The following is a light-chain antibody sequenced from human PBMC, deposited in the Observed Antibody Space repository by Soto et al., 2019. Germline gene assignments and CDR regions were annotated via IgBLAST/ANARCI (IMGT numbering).Light chain of an antibody. CDR2: EVT. Sequence: QSALTQPASVSGSPGQSITITCTGSSSDVGYYEYVSWFQQHPDKAPRLIIYEVTNRPSGISNRFSGSKSGDTASLTISGLRAEDEADYYCSSFTATSTDVFGTGTKLTVL. CDR1: SSDVGYYEY. J-gene: IGLJ1*01. CDR3: SSFTATSTDV. V-gene: IGLV2-14*01.